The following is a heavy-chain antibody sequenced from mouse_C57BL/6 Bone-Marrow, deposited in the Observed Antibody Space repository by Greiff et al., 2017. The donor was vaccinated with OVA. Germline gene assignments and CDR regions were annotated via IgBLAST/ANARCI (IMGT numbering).Heavy chain of an antibody. CDR2: ISYDGSN. Sequence: VQLKESGPGLVKPSQSLSLTCSVTGYSITSGYYWNWIRQFPGNKLEWMGYISYDGSNNYKPSLKNRISITRDTTKNKFSLKLNSVTTEDTATYYCAGDYDYDGRDWFDYWGQGTTLTVSS. CDR1: GYSITSGYY. CDR3: AGDYDYDGRDWFDY. J-gene: IGHJ2*01. D-gene: IGHD2-4*01. V-gene: IGHV3-6*01.